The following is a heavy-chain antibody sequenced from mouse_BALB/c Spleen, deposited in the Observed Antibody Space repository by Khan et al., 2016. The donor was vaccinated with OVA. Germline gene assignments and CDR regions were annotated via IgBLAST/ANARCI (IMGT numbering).Heavy chain of an antibody. CDR2: INPSTGYT. CDR1: GYSFVTYW. Sequence: QVQLKQSGAELAKPGASVKMSCKASGYSFVTYWIHWVKQRPGQCLEWIGYINPSTGYTEYNQKFKEKAPLTADTTSSTAYMQLSSLTSEDSAVYHCTRLGNSYGSTFGYWGQGTTLTVSS. V-gene: IGHV1-7*01. D-gene: IGHD1-1*01. CDR3: TRLGNSYGSTFGY. J-gene: IGHJ2*01.